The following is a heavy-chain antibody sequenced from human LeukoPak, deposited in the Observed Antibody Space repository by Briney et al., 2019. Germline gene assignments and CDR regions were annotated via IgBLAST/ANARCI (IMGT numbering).Heavy chain of an antibody. CDR1: GGSISSGSYY. CDR3: KIAARGYYYGMDV. D-gene: IGHD6-6*01. J-gene: IGHJ6*02. CDR2: IYYSGST. V-gene: IGHV4-39*01. Sequence: PSETLSLTCTVSGGSISSGSYYWGWGRQPPGRGREWIVSIYYSGSTYYNPSLKSRVTISVDTSKNQFSLKLSSVTAPDTAVYYCKIAARGYYYGMDVWGQGTTVTVSS.